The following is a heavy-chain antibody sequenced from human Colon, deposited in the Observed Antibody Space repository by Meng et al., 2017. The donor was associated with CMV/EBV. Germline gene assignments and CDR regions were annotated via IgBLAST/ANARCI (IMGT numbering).Heavy chain of an antibody. CDR3: ARHGAYYSDSSGSYYPDY. V-gene: IGHV5-51*01. D-gene: IGHD3-22*01. J-gene: IGHJ4*02. CDR2: IYPGDSDT. CDR1: GYYFTSFW. Sequence: GGSLRLSCKGSGYYFTSFWIGWVRQMPGKGLEWMGIIYPGDSDTRYSPSFQGQVTISADKSISTAYLQWSSLKASDTAIYYCARHGAYYSDSSGSYYPDYWGQGTQVTVSS.